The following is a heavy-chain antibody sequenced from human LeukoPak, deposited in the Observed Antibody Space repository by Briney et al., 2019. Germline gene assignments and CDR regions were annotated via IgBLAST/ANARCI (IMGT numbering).Heavy chain of an antibody. CDR1: GGSISSYY. CDR3: ARGLVMVYYYYFYMDV. D-gene: IGHD2-15*01. V-gene: IGHV4-59*01. Sequence: SETLSLTCTVSGGSISSYYWTWIRQPPGKGLEWIGSLYYSGSTNYNPSLKSRVTISGDTSKNQFSLKLSSVTAADTAVYYCARGLVMVYYYYFYMDVWGKGTTVTVSS. J-gene: IGHJ6*03. CDR2: LYYSGST.